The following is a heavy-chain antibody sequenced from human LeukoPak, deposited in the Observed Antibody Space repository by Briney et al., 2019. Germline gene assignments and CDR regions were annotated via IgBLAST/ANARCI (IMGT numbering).Heavy chain of an antibody. Sequence: PTGGSLRLSCAASGFSFSSYEMSWVRQAPGKGLEWISCISSSGSTIYSADSVKGRFTMSRDNAKNSLYLQMNSLRAEDTAVYYCARDVGFGGYSRGIFDYWGQGTLVTVSS. CDR3: ARDVGFGGYSRGIFDY. D-gene: IGHD3-10*01. V-gene: IGHV3-48*03. J-gene: IGHJ4*02. CDR2: ISSSGSTI. CDR1: GFSFSSYE.